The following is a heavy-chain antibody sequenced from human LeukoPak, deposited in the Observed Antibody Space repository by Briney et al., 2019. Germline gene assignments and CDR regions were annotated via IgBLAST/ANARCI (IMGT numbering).Heavy chain of an antibody. CDR2: IYYSGST. CDR1: GGSISSYY. V-gene: IGHV4-59*01. D-gene: IGHD1-26*01. J-gene: IGHJ4*02. Sequence: SETLSLTCTVSGGSISSYYWSWIRQPPGKGLEWIGYIYYSGSTKYNPSLKSRVTISVDTSKNQFSLKLSSVTAADTAVYFCARSLGTGNYFDYWGQGTLVTVSS. CDR3: ARSLGTGNYFDY.